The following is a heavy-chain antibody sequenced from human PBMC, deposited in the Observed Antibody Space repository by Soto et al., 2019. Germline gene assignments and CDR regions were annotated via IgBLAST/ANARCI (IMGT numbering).Heavy chain of an antibody. CDR3: ARAPSCSGGSCEYNWFDP. D-gene: IGHD2-15*01. J-gene: IGHJ5*02. CDR1: GYTFTGYY. V-gene: IGHV1-2*04. Sequence: QVQLVQSGAEVKKPGASVKVSCKASGYTFTGYYMHWVRQAPGQGLEWMGWINPNSGGTNYAQKFQGWVTMTRDTSLSTAYMELSRLRSDDTAVYYCARAPSCSGGSCEYNWFDPWGQGTLVTVSS. CDR2: INPNSGGT.